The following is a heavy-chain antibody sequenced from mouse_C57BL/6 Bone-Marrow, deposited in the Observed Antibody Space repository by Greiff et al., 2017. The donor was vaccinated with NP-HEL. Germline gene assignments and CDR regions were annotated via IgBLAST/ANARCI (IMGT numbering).Heavy chain of an antibody. D-gene: IGHD2-4*01. CDR3: ARSIYYDYADDPFYAMDY. J-gene: IGHJ4*01. CDR1: GFTFTDYY. Sequence: EVKVEESGGGLVQPGGSLSLSCAASGFTFTDYYMSWVRQPPGKALEWLGFIRNKANGYTTEYSASVKGRFTISRVNSQSILYLQMNALRAEDSATYYCARSIYYDYADDPFYAMDYWGQGTSVTVSS. CDR2: IRNKANGYTT. V-gene: IGHV7-3*01.